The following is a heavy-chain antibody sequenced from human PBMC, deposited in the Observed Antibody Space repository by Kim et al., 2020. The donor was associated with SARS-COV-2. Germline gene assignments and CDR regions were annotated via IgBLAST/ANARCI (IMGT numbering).Heavy chain of an antibody. CDR3: ARGQYSYGPPAFDY. Sequence: PGSVKGRFTIARENDKNSLYLQLNSLRAGDTAVYYCARGQYSYGPPAFDYWGQGTLVTVSS. V-gene: IGHV3-13*01. J-gene: IGHJ4*02. D-gene: IGHD5-18*01.